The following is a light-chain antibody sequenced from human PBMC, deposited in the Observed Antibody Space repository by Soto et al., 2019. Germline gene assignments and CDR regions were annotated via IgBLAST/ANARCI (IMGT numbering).Light chain of an antibody. Sequence: DIPMTQSPYTLSGSYGDRVTITCRASQSLNSLLAWYQQKPGRAPKLLIYDASTLESGVPSRFSGSGSGTEFTLTISSLQTDDFATYYCQQYNSYSSWTFGQGTKVDIK. V-gene: IGKV1-5*01. CDR2: DAS. CDR1: QSLNSL. CDR3: QQYNSYSSWT. J-gene: IGKJ1*01.